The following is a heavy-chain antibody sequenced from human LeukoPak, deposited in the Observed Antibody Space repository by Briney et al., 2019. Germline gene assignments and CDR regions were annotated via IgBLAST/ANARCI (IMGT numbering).Heavy chain of an antibody. CDR3: AREGHDGGSYFDY. CDR2: IIPIFGTA. J-gene: IGHJ4*02. V-gene: IGHV1-69*13. D-gene: IGHD3-10*01. Sequence: ASVKVSCKASGGTFISYAISWVRQAPGQGLEWKGGIIPIFGTANYAQKFQGRVTITADESTSTAYMELSSLRSEDTAVYYCAREGHDGGSYFDYWGQGTLVTVSS. CDR1: GGTFISYA.